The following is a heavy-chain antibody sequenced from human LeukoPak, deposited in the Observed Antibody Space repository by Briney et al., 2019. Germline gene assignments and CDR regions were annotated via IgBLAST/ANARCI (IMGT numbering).Heavy chain of an antibody. CDR1: GVSISSYY. D-gene: IGHD2-8*01. Sequence: SETLSLTCSVSGVSISSYYWSWIRQPPGKGLEWIGYIYYSGTSKYNPSLKSRVTISVDTSKNQFSLKLSSVTAADTAVYYCARAQDIVLMVYAPNWFDPWGQGTLVTVSS. V-gene: IGHV4-59*12. J-gene: IGHJ5*02. CDR2: IYYSGTS. CDR3: ARAQDIVLMVYAPNWFDP.